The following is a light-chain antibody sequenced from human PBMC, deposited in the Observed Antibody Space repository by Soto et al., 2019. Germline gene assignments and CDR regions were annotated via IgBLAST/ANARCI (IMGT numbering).Light chain of an antibody. CDR1: QRISSSY. Sequence: DIVLTQSPGTLSLSPGERATLSCRASQRISSSYLAWYQQKPGQAPRLFIYGASSRATGIPDRFSGSGSGTDFTLTISRLQPEDFAVYYCQHYGSSLTLGGGTKVEIK. V-gene: IGKV3-20*01. CDR2: GAS. CDR3: QHYGSSLT. J-gene: IGKJ4*01.